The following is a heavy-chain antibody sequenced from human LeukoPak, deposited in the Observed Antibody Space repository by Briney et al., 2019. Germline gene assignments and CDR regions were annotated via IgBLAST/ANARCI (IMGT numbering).Heavy chain of an antibody. CDR3: AKSWYYDSSGYYYFDY. Sequence: ASVKVSCKASGYTSTGYYMHWVRQAPGQGLEWMGWINPNSGGTNYAQKLQGRVTMTTDTSTSTAYMELRSLRSDDTAVYYCAKSWYYDSSGYYYFDYWGQGTLVTVSS. J-gene: IGHJ4*02. V-gene: IGHV1-2*02. D-gene: IGHD3-22*01. CDR2: INPNSGGT. CDR1: GYTSTGYY.